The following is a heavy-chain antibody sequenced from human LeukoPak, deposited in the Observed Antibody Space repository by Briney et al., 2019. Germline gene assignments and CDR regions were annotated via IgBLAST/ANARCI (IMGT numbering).Heavy chain of an antibody. D-gene: IGHD3-3*01. CDR1: GYTFTSYG. J-gene: IGHJ6*03. V-gene: IGHV1-18*01. CDR3: ARDPGRNYDFWSGYSREGPSYYYYYMDV. Sequence: ASVKVSCKASGYTFTSYGISWVRQAPGQGHEWMGWISAYNGNTNYAQKLQGRVTMTTDTSTSTAYMELRSLRSDDTAVYYCARDPGRNYDFWSGYSREGPSYYYYYMDVWGKGTTVTVSS. CDR2: ISAYNGNT.